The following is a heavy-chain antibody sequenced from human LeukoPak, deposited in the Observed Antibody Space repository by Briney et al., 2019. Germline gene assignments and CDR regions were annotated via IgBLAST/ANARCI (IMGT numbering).Heavy chain of an antibody. V-gene: IGHV4-59*01. CDR3: ARGSVRGEFDP. D-gene: IGHD3-10*01. CDR1: GGSISSYY. Sequence: SETLSLTCTVSGGSISSYYWSWIRQPPGKGLEWIGYIYYSGSTNYNPSLKSRVTISVKTSKNQFSLKLSSVTAADTAVYSCARGSVRGEFDPWGQGTLVTVSS. CDR2: IYYSGST. J-gene: IGHJ5*02.